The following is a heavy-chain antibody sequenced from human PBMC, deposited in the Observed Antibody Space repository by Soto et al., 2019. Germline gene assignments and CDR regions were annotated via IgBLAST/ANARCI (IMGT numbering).Heavy chain of an antibody. V-gene: IGHV1-2*02. CDR2: INPNSGAT. J-gene: IGHJ4*02. D-gene: IGHD3-3*01. CDR3: ARSPSRTIFEVNIIWTLDF. Sequence: GASVKVSCKASGYMFTFYYIHWVRQAPGQGLEWMGWINPNSGATNYAQKFQGRVTMTRDTSISSAYMELSRLRSDDTAVYYCARSPSRTIFEVNIIWTLDFWGQGTMVTVS. CDR1: GYMFTFYY.